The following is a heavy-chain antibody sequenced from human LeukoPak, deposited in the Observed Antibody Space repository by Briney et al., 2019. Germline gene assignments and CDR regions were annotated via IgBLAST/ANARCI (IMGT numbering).Heavy chain of an antibody. CDR1: GGSISSSSYY. CDR2: IYYSGST. CDR3: ARHPTHYDFWSGSVDYFDY. V-gene: IGHV4-39*01. Sequence: SETLSLTCTVSGGSISSSSYYWGWIRQPPGKGLEWIGSIYYSGSTYYNPSLKSRVTISVDTSKHQFSLKLSSVTAADTAVCYCARHPTHYDFWSGSVDYFDYWGQGTLVTVSS. D-gene: IGHD3-3*01. J-gene: IGHJ4*02.